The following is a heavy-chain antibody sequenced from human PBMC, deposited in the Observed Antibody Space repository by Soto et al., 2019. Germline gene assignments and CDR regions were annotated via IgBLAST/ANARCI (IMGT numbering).Heavy chain of an antibody. V-gene: IGHV4-39*01. CDR3: ARLGGYVSVGYYYLWDS. J-gene: IGHJ4*02. Sequence: QLQLQESGPGLVKPSETLSLTCRVSDGSMNSDSSYWGWIRQPPGKGLEWIGVINHSGSTYHNLSLKVLGTMSVDASRKQFSLKLPSMTAADTAVYYCARLGGYVSVGYYYLWDSWGQGTLVTVSS. CDR1: DGSMNSDSSY. CDR2: INHSGST. D-gene: IGHD3-22*01.